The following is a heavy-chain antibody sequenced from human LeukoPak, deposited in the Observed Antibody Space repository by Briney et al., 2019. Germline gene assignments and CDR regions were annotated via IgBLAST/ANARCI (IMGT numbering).Heavy chain of an antibody. J-gene: IGHJ3*02. CDR2: ISGTDGST. Sequence: GALRLSCTASGFTFSSYAMSWVRQAPGKGLEWVSAISGTDGSTYYADSVRGQFTISRDNSKDMLYVQMNSLRAEDTAVYYCARGGTTGTTSPLRAFDIWGQGTMVTVSS. CDR1: GFTFSSYA. CDR3: ARGGTTGTTSPLRAFDI. V-gene: IGHV3-23*01. D-gene: IGHD1-1*01.